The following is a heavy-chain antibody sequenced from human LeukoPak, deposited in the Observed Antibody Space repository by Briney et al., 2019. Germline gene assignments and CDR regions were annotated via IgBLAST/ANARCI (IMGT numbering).Heavy chain of an antibody. J-gene: IGHJ6*02. D-gene: IGHD2-2*01. V-gene: IGHV4-34*01. CDR1: GGSFSGYY. Sequence: SETLSLTCAVYGGSFSGYYWNWIRQPPGKGLEWIGEINHSGSTNYNPSLKSRVTISVDMSKNQFSLKLSSVTAADTAVYYCARGPPAKPGTGYYYGMDVWGQGTTVIVSS. CDR2: INHSGST. CDR3: ARGPPAKPGTGYYYGMDV.